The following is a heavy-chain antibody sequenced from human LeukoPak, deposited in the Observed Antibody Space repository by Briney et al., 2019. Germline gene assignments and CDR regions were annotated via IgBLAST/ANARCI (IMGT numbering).Heavy chain of an antibody. D-gene: IGHD3-9*01. CDR3: ARHRDYFDT. CDR2: IYSSGSA. Sequence: KPSETLSLTSTVSGASITNNFWTWIRQPPGKGLEWIGYIYSSGSANYNPSLKSRVIISADTSKNQISLNLTSVTAADTALYFCARHRDYFDTWGHGTLVTVSS. CDR1: GASITNNF. V-gene: IGHV4-59*08. J-gene: IGHJ4*01.